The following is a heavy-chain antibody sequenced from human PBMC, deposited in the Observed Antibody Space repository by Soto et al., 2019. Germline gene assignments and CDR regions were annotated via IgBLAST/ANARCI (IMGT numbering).Heavy chain of an antibody. CDR3: ARDLYRGAFDI. CDR2: ISSSSSTI. CDR1: GFTFSSYS. V-gene: IGHV3-48*01. D-gene: IGHD2-2*02. Sequence: HPGGSLRLSCAASGFTFSSYSMNWVRQAPGKGLEWVSYISSSSSTIYYADSVKGRFTISRDNAKNSLYLQMNSLRAEDTAVYYCARDLYRGAFDIWGQGTMVTVSS. J-gene: IGHJ3*02.